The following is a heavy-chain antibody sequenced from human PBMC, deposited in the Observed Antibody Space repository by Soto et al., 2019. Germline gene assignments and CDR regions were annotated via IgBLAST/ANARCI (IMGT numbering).Heavy chain of an antibody. CDR3: ARAFTDFWSGYRGLYYYSHMDV. CDR1: GYIFTSYH. D-gene: IGHD3-3*01. CDR2: INPSGGIT. J-gene: IGHJ6*03. Sequence: QVQLVQSGAELKKPGASVKVSCKASGYIFTSYHMHWVRQAPGQGLEWMGSINPSGGITKYAQKYKGRVTMTRDTSTSTVYMELSSLRSEDTAVYYCARAFTDFWSGYRGLYYYSHMDVWGEGTSVTVSS. V-gene: IGHV1-46*03.